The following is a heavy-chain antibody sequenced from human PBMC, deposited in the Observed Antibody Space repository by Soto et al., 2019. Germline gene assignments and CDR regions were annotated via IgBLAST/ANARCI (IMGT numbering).Heavy chain of an antibody. V-gene: IGHV1-18*01. CDR2: ISAYNGNT. Sequence: ASVKVSCKASGYTFTSYGISWVRQAPGQGLEWMGWISAYNGNTNYAQKLQGRVTMTTDTSTSTAYMELRSLRSDDTAVYYCAREGDYGDAYEYFQHWGQGTLVTVSS. D-gene: IGHD4-17*01. CDR3: AREGDYGDAYEYFQH. CDR1: GYTFTSYG. J-gene: IGHJ1*01.